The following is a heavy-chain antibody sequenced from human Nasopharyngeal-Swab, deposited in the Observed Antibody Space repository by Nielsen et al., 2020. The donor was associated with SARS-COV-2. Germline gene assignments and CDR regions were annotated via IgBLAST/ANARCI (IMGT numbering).Heavy chain of an antibody. CDR1: GGTFSSYA. CDR3: ARDPCGGDCYLDKGFDY. Sequence: SAKVSCKASGGTFSSYAISWVRQAPAQGLEWMGGIIPIFGTANYAQKFQGRVTITADESTSTAYMELNSLRSEDTAVYYCARDPCGGDCYLDKGFDYWGQGTLVTVSS. J-gene: IGHJ4*02. CDR2: IIPIFGTA. D-gene: IGHD2-21*02. V-gene: IGHV1-69*13.